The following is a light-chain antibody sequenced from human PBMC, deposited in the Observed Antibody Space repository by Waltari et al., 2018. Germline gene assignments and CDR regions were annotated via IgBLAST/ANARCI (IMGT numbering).Light chain of an antibody. CDR3: CSFTSSSTWV. CDR1: SSDAGAYNY. J-gene: IGLJ3*02. V-gene: IGLV2-14*03. CDR2: DVN. Sequence: QSALTQPASVSGSPGQSITISCTGASSDAGAYNYVSWYQQHPGKAPKLIIYDVNNRPSGLSNRFSGSKSGNRASLTISGLQAEDEADYYCCSFTSSSTWVFGGGTKLTVL.